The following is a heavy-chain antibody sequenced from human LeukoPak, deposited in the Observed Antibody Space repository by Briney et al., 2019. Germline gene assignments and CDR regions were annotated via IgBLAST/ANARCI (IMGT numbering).Heavy chain of an antibody. D-gene: IGHD3-10*01. CDR2: IYTGGST. V-gene: IGHV3-66*01. CDR3: ARVYSGSGSITGGY. Sequence: GGSLRLSCAASGFTVSSNYMTWVRQAPGKGLEWVSLIYTGGSTYYADSVKGRFTISRDNSKNTLYLQMNSLRAEDTAVYYCARVYSGSGSITGGYWGQGTLVTVSS. CDR1: GFTVSSNY. J-gene: IGHJ4*02.